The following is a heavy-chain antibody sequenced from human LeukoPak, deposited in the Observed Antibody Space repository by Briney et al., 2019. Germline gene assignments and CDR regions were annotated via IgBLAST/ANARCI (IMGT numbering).Heavy chain of an antibody. CDR3: ARGAVAGTWPGAFDI. CDR2: ISYDGSNK. V-gene: IGHV3-30-3*01. J-gene: IGHJ3*02. Sequence: GGSLRLSCAASGFTFSSYAMHWVCQAPGKGLEWVAVISYDGSNKYYADSVKGRFTISRDNSKNTLYLQMNSLRAEDTAVYYCARGAVAGTWPGAFDIWGQGTMVTVSS. D-gene: IGHD6-19*01. CDR1: GFTFSSYA.